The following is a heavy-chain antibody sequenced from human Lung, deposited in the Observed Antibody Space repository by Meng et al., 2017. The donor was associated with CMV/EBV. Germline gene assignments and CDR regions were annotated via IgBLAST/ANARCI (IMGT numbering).Heavy chain of an antibody. CDR3: ARSRVLSSSPCRPPTCGIDV. CDR1: GGTSSSYV. D-gene: IGHD2-2*01. J-gene: IGHJ6*02. CDR2: IIPILGRA. Sequence: SVXVSXXASGGTSSSYVISWVRQAPGQGLEWMGGIIPILGRANYGQKFQARVTITADKSTSTAHMELSSLSSEDTAVYYCARSRVLSSSPCRPPTCGIDVWGQGTXVTVSS. V-gene: IGHV1-69*10.